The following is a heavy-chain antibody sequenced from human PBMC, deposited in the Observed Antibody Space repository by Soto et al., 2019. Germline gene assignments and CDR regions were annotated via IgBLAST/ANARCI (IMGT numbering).Heavy chain of an antibody. V-gene: IGHV3-30-3*01. J-gene: IGHJ6*02. D-gene: IGHD5-18*01. CDR1: GFTFSSYA. Sequence: PGGSLRLSCAASGFTFSSYAMHWVRQAPGKGLEWVAVISYDGSNKYYADSVKGRFTISRDNSKNTLYLQMNSLRAEDTAVYYCARVGDTAAYYYYYGMDVWGQGTTVTVSS. CDR3: ARVGDTAAYYYYYGMDV. CDR2: ISYDGSNK.